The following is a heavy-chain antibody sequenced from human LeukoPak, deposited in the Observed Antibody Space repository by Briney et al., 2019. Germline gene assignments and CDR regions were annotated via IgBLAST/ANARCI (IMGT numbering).Heavy chain of an antibody. J-gene: IGHJ3*02. CDR3: ARDQGYCSSTSCYTGDAFDI. CDR2: ISSSSSYI. D-gene: IGHD2-2*02. CDR1: GFTFSSYS. V-gene: IGHV3-21*01. Sequence: GGSLRLSCAASGFTFSSYSMNWVRQAPGKGLEWVSSISSSSSYIYYADSVKGRFTTSRDNAKNSLYLQMNSLRAEDTAVYYCARDQGYCSSTSCYTGDAFDIWGQGTMVTVSS.